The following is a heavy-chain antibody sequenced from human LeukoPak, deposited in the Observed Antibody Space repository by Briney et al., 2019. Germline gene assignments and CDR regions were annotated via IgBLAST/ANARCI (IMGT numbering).Heavy chain of an antibody. CDR3: ARDLRYCSSTSCWYVYLAAAGGGYGMDV. J-gene: IGHJ6*02. Sequence: ASVKVSCKASGGTFSSYAISWVRQAPGQGLEWMGGIIPIFGTANYAQKFQGRVTITTDESTSTAYMELSSLRSEDTAVYYCARDLRYCSSTSCWYVYLAAAGGGYGMDVWGQGTTVTVSS. D-gene: IGHD2-2*01. CDR1: GGTFSSYA. CDR2: IIPIFGTA. V-gene: IGHV1-69*05.